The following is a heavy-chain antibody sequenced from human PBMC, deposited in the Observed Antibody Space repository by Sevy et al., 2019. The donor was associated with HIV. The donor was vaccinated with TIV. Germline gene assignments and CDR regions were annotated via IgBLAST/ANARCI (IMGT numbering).Heavy chain of an antibody. V-gene: IGHV4-59*01. CDR1: AGSISAYY. D-gene: IGHD5-12*01. CDR2: IHDSRNS. J-gene: IGHJ5*02. CDR3: ARAPPVRSGDDSLNWFDP. Sequence: SDTLSLTCSVSAGSISAYYWSWIRQPPGKGLEWIAYIHDSRNSNYNPSLKSRVTISMDTSKNQFSLKVTSVTEADTALYYCARAPPVRSGDDSLNWFDPWGQGILVTVSS.